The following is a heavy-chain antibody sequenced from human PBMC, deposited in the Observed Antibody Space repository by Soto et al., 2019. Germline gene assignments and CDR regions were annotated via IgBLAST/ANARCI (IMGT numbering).Heavy chain of an antibody. Sequence: GGSLRLSCAASGFTFTNYWMHWLRQAPGKGLVWVSRISPDGSSTTYADLVKGRFTISRDNAKNTLYLQVSGLRAEDTAVYYCVRALLDSSDGDAWGQGTLVTVSS. D-gene: IGHD6-6*01. V-gene: IGHV3-74*01. CDR2: ISPDGSST. J-gene: IGHJ5*02. CDR1: GFTFTNYW. CDR3: VRALLDSSDGDA.